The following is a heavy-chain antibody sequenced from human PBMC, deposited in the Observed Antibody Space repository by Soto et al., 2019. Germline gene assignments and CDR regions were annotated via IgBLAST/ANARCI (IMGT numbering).Heavy chain of an antibody. V-gene: IGHV1-8*01. CDR2: MNAKSGDT. Sequence: GASVKVSGKASGYTFSDFDINWLRQAAGQGPEWMGWMNAKSGDTFSAQRLQGKFNMTWDTSLSTAYMEVGSLTSDDAAIYYCARGNPFNYAGFDVWGQGTTVTVSS. CDR3: ARGNPFNYAGFDV. D-gene: IGHD3-16*01. J-gene: IGHJ6*02. CDR1: GYTFSDFD.